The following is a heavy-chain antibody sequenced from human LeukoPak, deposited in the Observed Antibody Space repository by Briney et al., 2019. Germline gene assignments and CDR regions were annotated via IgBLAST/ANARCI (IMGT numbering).Heavy chain of an antibody. Sequence: PGGSLRLSCAASGFTFSSYSMSWVRRAPGKGLEWVSSISSSSSYIYYADSVKGRFTISRDNAKNSLYLQMNSLRAEDTAVYYCATRGYSYGSSYYYYGMDVWGQGTTVTVSS. CDR2: ISSSSSYI. CDR3: ATRGYSYGSSYYYYGMDV. D-gene: IGHD5-18*01. J-gene: IGHJ6*02. CDR1: GFTFSSYS. V-gene: IGHV3-21*01.